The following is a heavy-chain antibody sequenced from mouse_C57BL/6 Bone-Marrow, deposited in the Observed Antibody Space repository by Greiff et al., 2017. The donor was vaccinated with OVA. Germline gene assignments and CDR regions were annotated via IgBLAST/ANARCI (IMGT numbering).Heavy chain of an antibody. CDR1: GYTFTSYG. Sequence: QVQLKQSGAELARPGASVKLSCKASGYTFTSYGISWVTQGTGKGLEWIGEIYPRSGNTYYTEKFKGRATLTSDKSSSTAYMELRSLTSDDSAVYFCARKLGRLFDYWGQGTTLTVSS. V-gene: IGHV1-81*01. CDR3: ARKLGRLFDY. J-gene: IGHJ2*01. D-gene: IGHD4-1*01. CDR2: IYPRSGNT.